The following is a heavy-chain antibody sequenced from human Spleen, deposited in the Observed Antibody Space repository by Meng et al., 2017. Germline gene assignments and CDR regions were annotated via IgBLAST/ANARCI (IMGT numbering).Heavy chain of an antibody. CDR2: INAVFGTT. Sequence: SVKVSCKAPGGIFSNSVVGWVRQAPGQGLEWMGGINAVFGTTNYAQKFQGRVTITTDESTSTVYMELTRLTSEDTAVYFCARKAGNCISTTCYSLDYWGQGKLVTGAS. J-gene: IGHJ4*02. CDR3: ARKAGNCISTTCYSLDY. CDR1: GGIFSNSV. D-gene: IGHD2-2*01. V-gene: IGHV1-69*05.